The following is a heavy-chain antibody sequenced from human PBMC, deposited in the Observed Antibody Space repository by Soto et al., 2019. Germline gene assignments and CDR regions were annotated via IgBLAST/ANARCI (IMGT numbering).Heavy chain of an antibody. D-gene: IGHD2-15*01. V-gene: IGHV3-23*01. Sequence: EVQLLESGGGLVQPGGSLRLSCAASGFTFSSRAMSWVRQAPGKGLEWVSCIIGSGGTTYYADSVKGRFTISRDNSKNTLYLQMNSLGAEDTAVYYCAKGSGYDFYYGLDVWGQGTAVTVSS. J-gene: IGHJ6*02. CDR3: AKGSGYDFYYGLDV. CDR2: IIGSGGTT. CDR1: GFTFSSRA.